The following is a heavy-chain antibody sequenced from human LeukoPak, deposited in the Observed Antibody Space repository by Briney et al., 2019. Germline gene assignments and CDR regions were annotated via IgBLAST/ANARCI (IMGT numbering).Heavy chain of an antibody. CDR2: IYPGDSDT. D-gene: IGHD2-15*01. CDR3: TRRDCSGGSCVDY. Sequence: GESLKISCEGSGYSFTTYWIGWVRQMPGKGLEWMGIIYPGDSDTRYSPSFQGQVTISADKSISTAYPQWSSLKASDTAMYYCTRRDCSGGSCVDYWGQGTLVTVSS. V-gene: IGHV5-51*01. J-gene: IGHJ4*02. CDR1: GYSFTTYW.